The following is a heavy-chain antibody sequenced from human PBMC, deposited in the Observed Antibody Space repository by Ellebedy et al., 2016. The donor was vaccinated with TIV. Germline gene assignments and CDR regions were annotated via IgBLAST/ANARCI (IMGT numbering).Heavy chain of an antibody. CDR2: IIPIFGTA. Sequence: AASVKVSCKASGVTFSSYAISWVRQAPGQGLEWLGGIIPIFGTANYAQKFQGRVTITADESTSTAYMELSSLRSEDTAVYYCARGEGMATTGLGYWGQGTLVTVSS. V-gene: IGHV1-69*13. CDR1: GVTFSSYA. D-gene: IGHD5-24*01. CDR3: ARGEGMATTGLGY. J-gene: IGHJ4*02.